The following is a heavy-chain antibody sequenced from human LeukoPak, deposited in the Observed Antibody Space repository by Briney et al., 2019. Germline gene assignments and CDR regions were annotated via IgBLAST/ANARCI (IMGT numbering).Heavy chain of an antibody. D-gene: IGHD3-3*01. CDR1: GYTFTSYG. J-gene: IGHJ4*02. Sequence: ASVKVSCKASGYTFTSYGISWVRQAPGQGLEWMGWISAYNGNTNYAQKLQGRVTMTTDTSTSTAYMELRSLRSDDTAVYYCARASYYDLWSGYYSSTPSVDYWGQGTLVTVSS. V-gene: IGHV1-18*01. CDR3: ARASYYDLWSGYYSSTPSVDY. CDR2: ISAYNGNT.